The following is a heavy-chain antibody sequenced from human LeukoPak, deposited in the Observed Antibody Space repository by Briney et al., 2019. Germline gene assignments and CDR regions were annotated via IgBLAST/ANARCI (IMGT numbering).Heavy chain of an antibody. D-gene: IGHD3-16*02. V-gene: IGHV3-48*01. CDR1: GFTFSSYS. Sequence: GGSLRLSCAASGFTFSSYSMNWVRQAPGKGLEWVSYISSSSSTIYYADSVKGRFTISRDNAKNSLYLQMNSPRAEDTAVYYCARALPVITFGGVIVPPYFDYWGQGTLVTVSS. CDR3: ARALPVITFGGVIVPPYFDY. J-gene: IGHJ4*02. CDR2: ISSSSSTI.